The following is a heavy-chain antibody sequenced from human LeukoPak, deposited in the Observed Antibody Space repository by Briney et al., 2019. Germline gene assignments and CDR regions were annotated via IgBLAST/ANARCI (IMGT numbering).Heavy chain of an antibody. V-gene: IGHV3-48*03. D-gene: IGHD4-17*01. Sequence: RSGGSLRLSCAASGFTFSSYEMNWVRQAPGKGLEWVAYMTSGGSTIYYADSVKGRFTISRDNAKNSLYLQMNSLRDEDTAVYYCAKGHSDSGTGFDCWGQGTLVTVSS. CDR1: GFTFSSYE. CDR3: AKGHSDSGTGFDC. CDR2: MTSGGSTI. J-gene: IGHJ4*02.